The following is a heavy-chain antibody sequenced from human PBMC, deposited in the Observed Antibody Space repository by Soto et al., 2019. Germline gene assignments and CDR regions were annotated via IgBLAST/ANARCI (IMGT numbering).Heavy chain of an antibody. D-gene: IGHD3-10*01. CDR3: AGETYYYGSGNYGWFDP. V-gene: IGHV3-53*01. CDR2: IYPGGNT. Sequence: EVQLVESGGGLIQPGGSLRLSCAAFGFTVSTKYMNWIRQAPGRGLEWVSVIYPGGNTYYTDSVKGRFTISRDSSRNTMFLQMNSLRAEDTALYYCAGETYYYGSGNYGWFDPWGQGTLVTVSS. CDR1: GFTVSTKY. J-gene: IGHJ5*02.